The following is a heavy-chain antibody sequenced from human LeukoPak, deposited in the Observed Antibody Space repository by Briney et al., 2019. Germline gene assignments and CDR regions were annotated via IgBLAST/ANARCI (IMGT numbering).Heavy chain of an antibody. V-gene: IGHV1-8*01. D-gene: IGHD3-16*02. CDR2: MNPNSGNT. J-gene: IGHJ5*02. CDR1: GYTFTSYD. CDR3: AREGYDYVWGSYRYTWGWFDP. Sequence: VASVKVSCKASGYTFTSYDINWVRQATGQELEWMGWMNPNSGNTGCAQKFQGRVTMTRNTSISTAYMELSSLRSEDTAVYYCAREGYDYVWGSYRYTWGWFDPWGQGTLVTVSS.